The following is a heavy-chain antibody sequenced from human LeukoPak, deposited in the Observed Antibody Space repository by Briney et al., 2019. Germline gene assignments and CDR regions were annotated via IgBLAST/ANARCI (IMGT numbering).Heavy chain of an antibody. CDR2: IYYSGST. J-gene: IGHJ5*02. Sequence: SETLSLTCTVSGGSISSGGYYWSWIRQHPGKGLEWIGYIYYSGSTYYNPSLKSRVTISVDTSKNQFSLKLSSVTAADTAVYYCAAYSSSSEGDWFDPWGQGTLVTVSS. CDR3: AAYSSSSEGDWFDP. V-gene: IGHV4-31*03. CDR1: GGSISSGGYY. D-gene: IGHD6-6*01.